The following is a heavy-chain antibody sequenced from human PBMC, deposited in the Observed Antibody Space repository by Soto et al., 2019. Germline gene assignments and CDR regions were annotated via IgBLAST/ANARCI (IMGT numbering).Heavy chain of an antibody. D-gene: IGHD3-10*01. Sequence: PSETLSLTCTVSGGSISSYYWSWIRQPPGKGLEWIGYIYHSGSTYYNPSLKSRVTISVDRSNQFSLKLNSVTVADTAVYYCARHVSYGSESYYYGMDVWGQGTTVTVSS. J-gene: IGHJ6*02. CDR3: ARHVSYGSESYYYGMDV. V-gene: IGHV4-59*08. CDR1: GGSISSYY. CDR2: IYHSGST.